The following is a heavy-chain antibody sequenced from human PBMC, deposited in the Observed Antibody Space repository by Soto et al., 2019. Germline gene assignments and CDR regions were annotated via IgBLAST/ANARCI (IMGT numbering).Heavy chain of an antibody. Sequence: ASVKVSCKASEDTFTRYVIHWVRQAPGQRLEWMGWINAGNGNTKYSQNFQGRVTITRDASASTAYMELSSLRPQDTAVYYCATSTIDTSTWKQYFYGMDVWGQGSTVTVSS. CDR1: EDTFTRYV. V-gene: IGHV1-3*01. D-gene: IGHD6-13*01. J-gene: IGHJ6*02. CDR3: ATSTIDTSTWKQYFYGMDV. CDR2: INAGNGNT.